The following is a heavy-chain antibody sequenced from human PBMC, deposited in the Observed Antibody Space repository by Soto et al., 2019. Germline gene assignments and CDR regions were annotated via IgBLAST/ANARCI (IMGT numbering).Heavy chain of an antibody. V-gene: IGHV4-59*01. D-gene: IGHD6-19*01. CDR1: GGSISSYY. CDR2: IYYSGST. J-gene: IGHJ6*02. Sequence: SETLSLTCTVSGGSISSYYWGWIRQPPGKGLEWIGYIYYSGSTNYNPSLKSRVTISVDTSKNQFSLKLSSVTAADTAVYYCAREGWYSYYYGMDVWGQGTTVTVSS. CDR3: AREGWYSYYYGMDV.